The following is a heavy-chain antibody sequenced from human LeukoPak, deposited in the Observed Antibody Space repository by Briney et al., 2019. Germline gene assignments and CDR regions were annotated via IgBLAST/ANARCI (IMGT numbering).Heavy chain of an antibody. V-gene: IGHV1-69*05. CDR1: GGTFSSYA. J-gene: IGHJ5*02. CDR3: ARAYGSGSYLSRWFDP. Sequence: SVKVSCKASGGTFSSYAISWVRQAPGQGLEWMGGIIPIFCTANYAQKFQGRVTMTRNTSISTAYMELSSLRSEDTALYYCARAYGSGSYLSRWFDPWGQGTLVTVSS. CDR2: IIPIFCTA. D-gene: IGHD3-10*01.